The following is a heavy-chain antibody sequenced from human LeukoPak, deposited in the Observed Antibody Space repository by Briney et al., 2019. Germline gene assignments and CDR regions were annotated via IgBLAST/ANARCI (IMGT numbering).Heavy chain of an antibody. Sequence: GRSLRLSCAASGFTFSAYAMHWVRQAPGKGLEWVAVISFDGSNEYYADSVKGRFTISRDNSKNTLYLQMNSLRAEDTAVYYCARGRVVVTALFRAGIDFWGQGTLVTVSS. J-gene: IGHJ4*02. CDR3: ARGRVVVTALFRAGIDF. CDR2: ISFDGSNE. V-gene: IGHV3-30*04. D-gene: IGHD2-21*02. CDR1: GFTFSAYA.